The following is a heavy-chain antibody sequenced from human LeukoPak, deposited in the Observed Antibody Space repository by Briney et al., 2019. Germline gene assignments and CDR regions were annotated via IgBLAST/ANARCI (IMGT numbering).Heavy chain of an antibody. CDR1: GFTFSSYV. J-gene: IGHJ4*02. Sequence: PGGSLRLSCAASGFTFSSYVMSWVRQAPGKGLEWVSGIGGSGGDTYYADSVKGRFTISRDNSKTTLYLQMNSLRAEDTAIYYCATVSYGHIDYWGQGTLVTVSS. V-gene: IGHV3-23*01. CDR2: IGGSGGDT. CDR3: ATVSYGHIDY. D-gene: IGHD3-10*01.